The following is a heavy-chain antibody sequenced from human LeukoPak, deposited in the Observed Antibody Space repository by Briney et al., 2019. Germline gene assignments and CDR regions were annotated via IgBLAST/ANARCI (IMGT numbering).Heavy chain of an antibody. CDR2: LYNAGST. CDR3: ASLKGLFDYFDY. V-gene: IGHV3-53*01. CDR1: GFIVSNNY. Sequence: GGSLRLSCVASGFIVSNNYMSWVRQAPGKGLEWVSVLYNAGSTYYADSVKGRFTISRDNSKNTLYLQMYSLRAEDTAVYYCASLKGLFDYFDYWGQGTLVTVSS. J-gene: IGHJ4*02. D-gene: IGHD3-22*01.